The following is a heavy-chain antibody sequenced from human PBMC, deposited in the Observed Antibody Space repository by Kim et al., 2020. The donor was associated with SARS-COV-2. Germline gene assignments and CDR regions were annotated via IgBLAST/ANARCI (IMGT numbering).Heavy chain of an antibody. CDR3: ARYCSGGSCYSHYFDY. J-gene: IGHJ4*02. Sequence: SETLSLTCTVSGGSINNYFWSWIRQPPGKGLEWIGYIYYSGSTNYNPSLKSRVTISVDTSKNQFSLKLSSVTAADTAVYYCARYCSGGSCYSHYFDYWGQGTLVPVSS. D-gene: IGHD2-15*01. CDR2: IYYSGST. CDR1: GGSINNYF. V-gene: IGHV4-59*08.